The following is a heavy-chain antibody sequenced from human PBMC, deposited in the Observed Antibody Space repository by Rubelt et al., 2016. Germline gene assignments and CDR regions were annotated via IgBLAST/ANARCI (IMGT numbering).Heavy chain of an antibody. CDR1: GGSISSSSYY. V-gene: IGHV4-39*01. CDR2: IYYSGST. J-gene: IGHJ4*02. CDR3: ARQRAYYFDY. Sequence: QLQLQESGPGLVKPSETLSLTCTVSGGSISSSSYYWGWIRQPPGKGLEWIGYIYYSGSTYYNPSLKSRVTISVDTSKNQFSLKLSSVTAAETAVYYCARQRAYYFDYWGQGAQVTVSS.